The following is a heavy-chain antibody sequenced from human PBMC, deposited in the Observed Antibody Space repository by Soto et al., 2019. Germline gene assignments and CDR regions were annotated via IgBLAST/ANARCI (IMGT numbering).Heavy chain of an antibody. D-gene: IGHD3-22*01. CDR1: GFTFTSSA. J-gene: IGHJ5*02. V-gene: IGHV1-58*01. CDR2: IVVGSGNT. CDR3: AAVRYYDSSGYYYLYWFDP. Sequence: SVKVSCKASGFTFTSSAVQWVRQARGQRLEWIGWIVVGSGNTNYAQKFQERVTITRDMSTSTAYMELSSLRSEDTAVYYCAAVRYYDSSGYYYLYWFDPWGQGTLVTVSS.